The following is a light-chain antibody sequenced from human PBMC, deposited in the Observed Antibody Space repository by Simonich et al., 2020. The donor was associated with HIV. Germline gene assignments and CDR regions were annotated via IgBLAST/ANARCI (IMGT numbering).Light chain of an antibody. CDR3: QQYYSTPPA. J-gene: IGKJ1*01. CDR1: QGVLYSSNNKNY. V-gene: IGKV4-1*01. CDR2: WTS. Sequence: DIVMTQSPDSLAVSLGERATIHRNSSQGVLYSSNNKNYLAWYQQKPGQPPKRLIYWTSTRESGVPDRFSGSRSGTDFTLTISRLQAEDVAVYYCQQYYSTPPAFGQGTKVDIK.